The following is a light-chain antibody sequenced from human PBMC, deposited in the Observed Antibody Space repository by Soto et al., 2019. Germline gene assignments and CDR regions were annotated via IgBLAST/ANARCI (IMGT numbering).Light chain of an antibody. CDR1: SSNIGFNY. Sequence: QSVLTQQPSASGTPGQRVTITCSGSSSNIGFNYVYWYQRLPGTAPKLLIYRNNQRPSGVPDRFSGSKSDTSASLAISGLRSEDEAYYYCAAWDDSLSGVVFGGGTKLTVL. V-gene: IGLV1-47*01. CDR2: RNN. CDR3: AAWDDSLSGVV. J-gene: IGLJ3*02.